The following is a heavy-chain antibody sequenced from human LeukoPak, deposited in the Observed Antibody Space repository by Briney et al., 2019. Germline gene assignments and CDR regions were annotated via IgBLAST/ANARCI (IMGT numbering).Heavy chain of an antibody. V-gene: IGHV4-31*03. D-gene: IGHD3-3*01. Sequence: SQTLSLTCTVSGGSISSGGYYWSWIRQHPGKGLKWIGYIYYSGSTYYNPSLKSRVTISVDTSKNQFSLKLSSVTAADTAVYYCARGFRYYDFWSGYYQQNNWFDPWGRGTLVTVSS. J-gene: IGHJ5*02. CDR2: IYYSGST. CDR1: GGSISSGGYY. CDR3: ARGFRYYDFWSGYYQQNNWFDP.